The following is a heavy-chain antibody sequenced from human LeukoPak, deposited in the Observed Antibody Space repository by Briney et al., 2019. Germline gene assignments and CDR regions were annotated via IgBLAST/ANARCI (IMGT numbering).Heavy chain of an antibody. CDR2: IYHSGST. D-gene: IGHD6-19*01. J-gene: IGHJ4*02. Sequence: PSGTLSLTYAVSGGSIRSSNWWSWVRQTPGNGLEWIGEIYHSGSTNYNPSLKSRVTISVDKSKNQFSLKLSSVTAADTAVYYCARGPGSSGWYLPDYWGQGTLVTVSS. CDR1: GGSIRSSNW. V-gene: IGHV4-4*02. CDR3: ARGPGSSGWYLPDY.